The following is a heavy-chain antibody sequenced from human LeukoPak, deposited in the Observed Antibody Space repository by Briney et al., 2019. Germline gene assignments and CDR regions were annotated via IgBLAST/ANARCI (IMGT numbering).Heavy chain of an antibody. J-gene: IGHJ4*02. CDR3: VSVLTVTFDS. V-gene: IGHV3-33*01. CDR2: VWYDGNGK. CDR1: GFTFSTYG. D-gene: IGHD4-17*01. Sequence: PGGSLRLSCAASGFTFSTYGMHWVRQAPGKGLELVALVWYDGNGKFYADSVKGRFTISRDNSKNTVYLQMNSLRAEYTAVYYCVSVLTVTFDSWGQGTLVTVSS.